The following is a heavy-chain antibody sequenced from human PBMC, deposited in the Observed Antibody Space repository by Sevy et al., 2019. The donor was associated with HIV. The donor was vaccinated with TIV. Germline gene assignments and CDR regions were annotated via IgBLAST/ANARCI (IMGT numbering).Heavy chain of an antibody. CDR1: GFAFSSYT. V-gene: IGHV3-21*01. J-gene: IGHJ5*02. D-gene: IGHD3-10*01. Sequence: GGSLRLSCAASGFAFSSYTMNWVRQAPGKGLEWVSSISSSSDYIYYAASVRGRFTISRDNAKKSLYLQMNSLRAEDTAVYYCARDGLGSGTSQNWFDPWGQGTLVTVSS. CDR2: ISSSSDYI. CDR3: ARDGLGSGTSQNWFDP.